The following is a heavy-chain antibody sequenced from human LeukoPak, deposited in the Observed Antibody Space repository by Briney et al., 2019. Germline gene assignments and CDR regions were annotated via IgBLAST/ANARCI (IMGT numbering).Heavy chain of an antibody. CDR2: INLSVGGT. CDR1: GYTFTIYY. J-gene: IGHJ4*02. CDR3: ARDGYYYDSSGYYLDY. V-gene: IGHV1-46*01. Sequence: ASVKVSCKASGYTFTIYYMHWVRQAPGQGLEWMGIINLSVGGTSYAQKFWGRVTMTRDTSTSTIYMELSSRRSEDTAVYYCARDGYYYDSSGYYLDYWGQGTLVTVPS. D-gene: IGHD3-22*01.